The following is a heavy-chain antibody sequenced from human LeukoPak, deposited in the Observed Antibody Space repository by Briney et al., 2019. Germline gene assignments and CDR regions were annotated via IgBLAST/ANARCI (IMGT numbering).Heavy chain of an antibody. CDR3: ARDPPRFIAAAGTNFDY. J-gene: IGHJ4*02. CDR1: GYTFTGYY. CDR2: INPNSGGT. Sequence: ASVKVSCKASGYTFTGYYMHWVRQAPGQGLEWMGRINPNSGGTNYAQKFQGRVTMTSDTSISTAYLELSRLRSDDTAVYYCARDPPRFIAAAGTNFDYWGQGTLVTVSS. D-gene: IGHD6-13*01. V-gene: IGHV1-2*06.